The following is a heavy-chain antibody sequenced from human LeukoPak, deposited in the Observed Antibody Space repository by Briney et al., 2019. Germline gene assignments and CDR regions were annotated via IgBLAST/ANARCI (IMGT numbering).Heavy chain of an antibody. CDR2: INPNSGGT. D-gene: IGHD3-22*01. CDR1: GYTFTGYY. Sequence: ASVKVSCKASGYTFTGYYMHWVRQAPGQGLEWMGWINPNSGGTNYAQKFQGRVAMTRDTSISTAYMELSRLRSDDTAVYYCAKNYYYDSSGYYYPSGVDYWGQGTLVTVSS. V-gene: IGHV1-2*02. CDR3: AKNYYYDSSGYYYPSGVDY. J-gene: IGHJ4*02.